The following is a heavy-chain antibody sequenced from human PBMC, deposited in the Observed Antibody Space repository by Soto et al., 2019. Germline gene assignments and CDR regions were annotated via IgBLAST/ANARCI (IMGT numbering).Heavy chain of an antibody. CDR3: ARGWRDPRKFDY. Sequence: PSETLSLTCTVSGGSVSSGSYYWSWIRQPPGKGLEWIGYIYYSGSTNYNPSLKSRVTISVDTSKNQFSLKLSSVTAADTAVYYCARGWRDPRKFDYWGQGTLVTVSS. D-gene: IGHD2-15*01. CDR1: GGSVSSGSYY. J-gene: IGHJ4*02. V-gene: IGHV4-61*01. CDR2: IYYSGST.